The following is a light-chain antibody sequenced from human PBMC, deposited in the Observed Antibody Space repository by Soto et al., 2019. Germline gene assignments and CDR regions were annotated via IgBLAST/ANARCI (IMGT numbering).Light chain of an antibody. CDR1: SSNIGAGYD. J-gene: IGLJ2*01. CDR2: GNS. CDR3: QSYDSSLSGPV. V-gene: IGLV1-40*01. Sequence: QSVLTQPPSVSGAPGQRVTISCTGSSSNIGAGYDVHWYQQLPGTAPKLLIYGNSNRPSGVPDRFSGSKSGTSASLAITGLHAEDEADYYGQSYDSSLSGPVFGGGTKLTVL.